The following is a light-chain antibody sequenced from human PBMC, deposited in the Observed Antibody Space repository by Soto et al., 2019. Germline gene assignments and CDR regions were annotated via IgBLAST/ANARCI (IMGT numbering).Light chain of an antibody. CDR1: QGISTC. Sequence: IQMTQSPSSLSASVGDKVSLTCRASQGISTCLNWYQHKPGKATNLLIYGASSSKRGVPSRFSGSGSGTAFTLTITGLQPVDFANYYCQHSYSSPPTFGQGTKLEI. CDR3: QHSYSSPPT. V-gene: IGKV1-39*01. J-gene: IGKJ2*01. CDR2: GAS.